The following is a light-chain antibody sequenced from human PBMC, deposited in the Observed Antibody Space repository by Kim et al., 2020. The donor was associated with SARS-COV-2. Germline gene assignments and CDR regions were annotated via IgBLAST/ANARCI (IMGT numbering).Light chain of an antibody. Sequence: SPGERATLSCRASQSVSNNLAWYQQKPGQAPRLRIYDASTRATGIPVRFSGSGSGTEFTLTINSLQSEDLAVYYCQQYNDWPPFTFGPGTKVDIK. CDR1: QSVSNN. V-gene: IGKV3-15*01. J-gene: IGKJ3*01. CDR2: DAS. CDR3: QQYNDWPPFT.